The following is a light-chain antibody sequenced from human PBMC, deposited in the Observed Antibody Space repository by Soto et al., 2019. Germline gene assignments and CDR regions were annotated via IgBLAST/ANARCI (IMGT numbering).Light chain of an antibody. CDR1: QTISSW. Sequence: DIRVYQSLATVSGSVRDRVTITCRASQTISSWLAWYQQKPGKAPKLLIYKASTLKSGVPSRFSGSGSGTEFTLTISILQPDDFATYYCQLYNSYSGAVGEGTKVDIK. J-gene: IGKJ1*01. CDR2: KAS. CDR3: QLYNSYSGA. V-gene: IGKV1-5*03.